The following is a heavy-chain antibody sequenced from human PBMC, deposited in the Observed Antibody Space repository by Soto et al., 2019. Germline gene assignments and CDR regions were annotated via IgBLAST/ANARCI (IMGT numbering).Heavy chain of an antibody. J-gene: IGHJ4*02. CDR3: ARMREAPRLYITMIVVAPEY. D-gene: IGHD3-22*01. Sequence: GGSLRLSCAASVFTFSSYAMHLVRQAPGKGLEWVAVISYDGSNKYYADSVKGRFTISRYNSKNTLYLQMNSLRAEDTAVYYCARMREAPRLYITMIVVAPEYWGQGTMVTVSS. V-gene: IGHV3-30-3*01. CDR1: VFTFSSYA. CDR2: ISYDGSNK.